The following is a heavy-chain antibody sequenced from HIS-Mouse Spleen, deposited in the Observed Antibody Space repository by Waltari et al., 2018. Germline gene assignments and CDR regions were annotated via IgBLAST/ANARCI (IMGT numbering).Heavy chain of an antibody. V-gene: IGHV4-39*07. Sequence: QLQLQESGPGLVKPSETLSLTCTVSGGSISSSSYYWGWIRQPPGKGLEWIGSSYYSGSTYYNPSLKSRVTISVYTSKNQFSLTLSSVTAADTAVYYCAREIPYSSSWYDWYFDLWGRGTLVTVSS. J-gene: IGHJ2*01. D-gene: IGHD6-13*01. CDR3: AREIPYSSSWYDWYFDL. CDR1: GGSISSSSYY. CDR2: SYYSGST.